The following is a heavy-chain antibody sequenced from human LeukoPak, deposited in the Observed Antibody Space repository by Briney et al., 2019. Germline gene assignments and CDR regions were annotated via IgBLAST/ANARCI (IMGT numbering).Heavy chain of an antibody. D-gene: IGHD3-3*01. CDR2: ISAYNGNT. CDR3: ARDLRASPDFWSGYSHSGPVDY. J-gene: IGHJ4*02. CDR1: GYTFTSYG. Sequence: GASVKVSCKASGYTFTSYGISWVRQAPGQGLEWMGWISAYNGNTNYAQKLQGRVTMTTDTSTSTAYMELRSLRSDDTAVYYCARDLRASPDFWSGYSHSGPVDYWGQGTLVTVSS. V-gene: IGHV1-18*01.